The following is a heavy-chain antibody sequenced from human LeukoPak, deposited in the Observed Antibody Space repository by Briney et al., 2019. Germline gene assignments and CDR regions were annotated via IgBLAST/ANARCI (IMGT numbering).Heavy chain of an antibody. J-gene: IGHJ6*03. CDR1: GGSISSGGYY. V-gene: IGHV4-31*03. Sequence: SQTLSLTCTVSGGSISSGGYYWSWIRQHPGKGLEWIGYIYYSGSTYYNPSLKSRVTISVDTSKNQFFLKLSSVTAADTAVYYCARGAIFGVELSGYYMDVWGKGTTVTVSS. CDR2: IYYSGST. D-gene: IGHD3-3*01. CDR3: ARGAIFGVELSGYYMDV.